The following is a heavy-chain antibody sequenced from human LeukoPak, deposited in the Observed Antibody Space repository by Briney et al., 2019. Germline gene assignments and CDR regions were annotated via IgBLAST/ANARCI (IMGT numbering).Heavy chain of an antibody. J-gene: IGHJ4*02. CDR1: GFTFNSYA. D-gene: IGHD3-10*01. Sequence: GGSLKLSCAASGFTFNSYAMSWVRQAPGEGLEWVANIKQDGSEKYYVDSVKGRFTISRDNAKNSVYLQMNSLRDEDTAVYYCARGGSATYWFDNWGRGTLVTVSS. CDR2: IKQDGSEK. CDR3: ARGGSATYWFDN. V-gene: IGHV3-7*04.